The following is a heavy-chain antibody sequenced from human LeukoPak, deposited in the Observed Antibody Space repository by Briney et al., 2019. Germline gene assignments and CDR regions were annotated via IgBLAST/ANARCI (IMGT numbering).Heavy chain of an antibody. CDR1: GFTFSSYG. CDR2: MSYDGSNK. Sequence: PGGSLRLSCAASGFTFSSYGMHWVRQAPGKGLEWVAVMSYDGSNKYYADSVKGRFTISRDNSKNTLYLQMNSLRAEDTAVYYCAKKNEYGDSDLDYGMDVWGQGTTVTVSS. J-gene: IGHJ6*02. V-gene: IGHV3-30*18. D-gene: IGHD4-17*01. CDR3: AKKNEYGDSDLDYGMDV.